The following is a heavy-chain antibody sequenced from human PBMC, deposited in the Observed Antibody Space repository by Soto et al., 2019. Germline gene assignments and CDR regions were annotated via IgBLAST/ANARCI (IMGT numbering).Heavy chain of an antibody. CDR2: INPSGGST. D-gene: IGHD3-10*01. J-gene: IGHJ6*02. CDR1: GYTFTSYY. V-gene: IGHV1-46*01. CDR3: ARDKLLWFGPDSYYYYGMDV. Sequence: GASVKVSCKASGYTFTSYYMHWVRQAPGQGLEWMGIINPSGGSTSYAQKFQGRVTMTRDTSTSTVYMGLSSLRSEDTAVYYCARDKLLWFGPDSYYYYGMDVWGQGTTVTVSS.